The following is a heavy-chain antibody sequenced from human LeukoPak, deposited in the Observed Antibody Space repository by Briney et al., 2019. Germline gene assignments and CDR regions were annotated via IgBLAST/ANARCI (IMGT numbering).Heavy chain of an antibody. J-gene: IGHJ4*02. CDR1: GFTFSSYW. CDR3: AREDGSGAFDY. Sequence: GGSLRLSCAASGFTFSSYWMSWVRQAPGKGLEWVANIKQDGSEKYYADSVKGRFTISRDNSKNTLYLQMNSLRAEDTAVYYCAREDGSGAFDYWGQGTLVTVSS. V-gene: IGHV3-7*01. D-gene: IGHD7-27*01. CDR2: IKQDGSEK.